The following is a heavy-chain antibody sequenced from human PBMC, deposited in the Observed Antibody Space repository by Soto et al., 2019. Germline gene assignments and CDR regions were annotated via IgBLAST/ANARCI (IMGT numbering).Heavy chain of an antibody. J-gene: IGHJ4*02. D-gene: IGHD2-2*01. CDR3: AREGRIAVVPAAFDY. Sequence: QVQLQESGPGLVKPSQTLSLTCTVSGGPISSGGYYWSWIRQHPGKGLEWIGYIYYSGSTYYNPSLKSRVTISVDTSKNQFSLKLSSVTAADTAVYYCAREGRIAVVPAAFDYWGQGTLVTVSS. CDR1: GGPISSGGYY. CDR2: IYYSGST. V-gene: IGHV4-31*03.